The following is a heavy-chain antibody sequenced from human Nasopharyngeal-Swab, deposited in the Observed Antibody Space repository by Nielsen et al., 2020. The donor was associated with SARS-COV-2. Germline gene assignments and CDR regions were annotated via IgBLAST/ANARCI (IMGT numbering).Heavy chain of an antibody. D-gene: IGHD2-15*01. CDR3: AKEGSDFDY. V-gene: IGHV3-30*04. CDR1: GFTFSSYA. CDR2: ISYDGSNK. J-gene: IGHJ4*02. Sequence: GESLKISCAASGFTFSSYAMHWVRQAPGKGLEWVAVISYDGSNKYYAGSVKGRFTISRDNSKNTLYLQMNSLRAEDTAVYYCAKEGSDFDYWGQGTLVTVSS.